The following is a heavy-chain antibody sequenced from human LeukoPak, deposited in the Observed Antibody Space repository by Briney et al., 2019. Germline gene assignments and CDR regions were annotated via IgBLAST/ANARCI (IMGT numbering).Heavy chain of an antibody. V-gene: IGHV4-30-2*01. CDR3: ARLPTVTFFDY. CDR2: INHSGST. CDR1: GGSISSGGYS. D-gene: IGHD4-17*01. J-gene: IGHJ4*02. Sequence: SETLSLTCAVSGGSISSGGYSWSWIRQPPGKGLEWIGEINHSGSTNNNPSLKSRVTISVDMSKNQISLKLTSVTAADTAVYYCARLPTVTFFDYWGQGTLVTVSS.